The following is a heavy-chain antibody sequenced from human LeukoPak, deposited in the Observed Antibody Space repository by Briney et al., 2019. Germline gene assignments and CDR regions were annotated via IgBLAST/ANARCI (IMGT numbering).Heavy chain of an antibody. CDR2: IYHSGST. V-gene: IGHV4-59*12. CDR3: ARDRGY. Sequence: SETLSLTCTVSGGSISSYYWSWIRQPSGKGLEWIGYIYHSGSTYYNPSLKSRVTISVDRSKNQFSLKLSSVTAADTAVYYCARDRGYWGQGTLVTVSS. J-gene: IGHJ4*02. CDR1: GGSISSYY.